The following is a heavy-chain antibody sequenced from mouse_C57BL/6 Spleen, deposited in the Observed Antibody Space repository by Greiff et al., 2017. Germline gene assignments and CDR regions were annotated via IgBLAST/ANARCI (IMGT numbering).Heavy chain of an antibody. Sequence: VQRVESGPGLVQPSQSLSITCTVSGFSLTSYGVHWVRQSPGKGLEWLGVIWSGGSTDYNAAFISRLSISKDNSKSQVFFKMNSLQADDTAIYYCARNRAGRGDYYAMDYWGQGTSVTVSS. CDR3: ARNRAGRGDYYAMDY. CDR2: IWSGGST. CDR1: GFSLTSYG. D-gene: IGHD3-3*01. V-gene: IGHV2-2*01. J-gene: IGHJ4*01.